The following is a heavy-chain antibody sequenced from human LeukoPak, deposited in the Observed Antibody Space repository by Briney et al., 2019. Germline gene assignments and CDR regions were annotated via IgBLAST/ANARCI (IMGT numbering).Heavy chain of an antibody. CDR1: GFTFSSYW. D-gene: IGHD3-3*01. J-gene: IGHJ4*02. CDR3: ARRPFEYYDFWSGYYLFDY. CDR2: IKQDGSEK. Sequence: PGGSLRLSCAASGFTFSSYWMSWVRQAPGKGLEGVANIKQDGSEKYYVDSVKGRFTISRDNAKNSLYLQMNSLRAEDTAVYYCARRPFEYYDFWSGYYLFDYWGQGTLVTVSS. V-gene: IGHV3-7*01.